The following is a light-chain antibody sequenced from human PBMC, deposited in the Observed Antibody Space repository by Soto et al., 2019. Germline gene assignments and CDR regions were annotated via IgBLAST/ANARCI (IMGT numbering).Light chain of an antibody. Sequence: EVVMTQSPATLSVSPGERATLSCRASQSVSSNLAWYQQRPGQAPRLLIYGASTRATGVPARFSGSGSGTEFTLTTSNLQSEDFAVYYCQQYNNWPWTFGQGTEVEIK. CDR2: GAS. CDR3: QQYNNWPWT. CDR1: QSVSSN. J-gene: IGKJ1*01. V-gene: IGKV3-15*01.